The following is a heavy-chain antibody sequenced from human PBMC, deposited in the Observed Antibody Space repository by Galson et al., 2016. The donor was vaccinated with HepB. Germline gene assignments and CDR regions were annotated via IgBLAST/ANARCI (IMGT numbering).Heavy chain of an antibody. CDR2: TYYTRST. J-gene: IGHJ4*02. Sequence: SETLSLTCSVSGDSVSSNGYHWSWIRQPTGKGLEWMGHTYYTRSTSYNPSLKSRVAILADTSKNQFSLTLSSVTAADTAVYYCATYIEGRGGTGYWGQGTLVTVSS. CDR1: GDSVSSNGYH. CDR3: ATYIEGRGGTGY. V-gene: IGHV4-61*08. D-gene: IGHD3-16*01.